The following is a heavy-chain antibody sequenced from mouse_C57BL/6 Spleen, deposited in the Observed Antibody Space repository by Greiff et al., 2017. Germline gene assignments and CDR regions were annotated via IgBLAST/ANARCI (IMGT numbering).Heavy chain of an antibody. CDR3: ARSDYDGTGDAMDY. J-gene: IGHJ4*01. CDR1: GYTFTSYW. CDR2: INPSNGGT. Sequence: QVQLQQPGTELVKPGASVKLSCKASGYTFTSYWMHWVQQRPGQGLEWIGNINPSNGGTNYNEKFKSKATLTVDKSSSTAYMQLSSLTSEDSAVYYGARSDYDGTGDAMDYWGQGTSVTVSS. V-gene: IGHV1-53*01. D-gene: IGHD2-4*01.